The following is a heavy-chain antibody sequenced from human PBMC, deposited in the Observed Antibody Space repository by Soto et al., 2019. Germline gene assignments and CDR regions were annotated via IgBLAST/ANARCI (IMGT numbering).Heavy chain of an antibody. CDR2: IKQDGSEK. Sequence: GGSLRLSCAASGFTFSSYWMSWVRQAPGKGLEWVANIKQDGSEKYYVDSVKGRFTISRDNAKNSLYLQMNSLRAEDTAVYYCARDRGRWLQFGNPLLDYWGQGTLVTVSS. J-gene: IGHJ4*02. V-gene: IGHV3-7*03. CDR3: ARDRGRWLQFGNPLLDY. D-gene: IGHD5-12*01. CDR1: GFTFSSYW.